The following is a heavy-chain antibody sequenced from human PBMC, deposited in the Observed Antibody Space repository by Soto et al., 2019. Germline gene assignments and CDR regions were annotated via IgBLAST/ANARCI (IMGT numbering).Heavy chain of an antibody. CDR2: ISGSGGST. Sequence: GGSLRLSCAASGFTFSSYAMSWVRQAPGKGLEWVSAISGSGGSTYYADSVKGRFTISRDNSKNTLYLQMNSLRAEDTAVYYCAKTLGRGYSSSWTDYYYGMDVWGQGTTVTVSS. CDR1: GFTFSSYA. V-gene: IGHV3-23*01. J-gene: IGHJ6*02. CDR3: AKTLGRGYSSSWTDYYYGMDV. D-gene: IGHD6-13*01.